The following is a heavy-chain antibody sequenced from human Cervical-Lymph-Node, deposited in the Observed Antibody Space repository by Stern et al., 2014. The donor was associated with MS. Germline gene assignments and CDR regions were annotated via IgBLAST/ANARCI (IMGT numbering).Heavy chain of an antibody. CDR2: FGPEEGGT. CDR1: GYTLSELS. CDR3: AAQNTVTSYYYYGMDV. Sequence: QVQLVQSGAAVKKPGASLTVSCKASGYTLSELSMHWVRQAPGSGLEWIAGFGPEEGGTIYAQKCQGRVSMTEDTATDTAYMELSSLRSEDTAVYYCAAQNTVTSYYYYGMDVWGQGTTVTVSS. J-gene: IGHJ6*02. D-gene: IGHD4-17*01. V-gene: IGHV1-24*01.